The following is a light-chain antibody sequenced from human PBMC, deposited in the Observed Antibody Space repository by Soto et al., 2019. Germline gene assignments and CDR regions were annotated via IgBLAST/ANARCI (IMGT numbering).Light chain of an antibody. CDR3: SSYTSSNTLVV. CDR1: SSDVGGYNY. V-gene: IGLV2-14*03. Sequence: QSALTQPASVSGSPGQSITISCIGTSSDVGGYNYVSWYQQHPGKAPKLMIYDVSNRPSGVSNRFSGSKSGNTASLTISGLQAEDEADYYCSSYTSSNTLVVFGGGTKVTVL. CDR2: DVS. J-gene: IGLJ2*01.